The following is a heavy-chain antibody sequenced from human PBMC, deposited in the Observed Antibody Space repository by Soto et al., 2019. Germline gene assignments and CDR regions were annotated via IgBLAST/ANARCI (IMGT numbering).Heavy chain of an antibody. J-gene: IGHJ6*02. Sequence: PSKTLSLTCTVSGGCTSSHYYNRVRKAPGKGLEWIGHIYYRGSTSYNPSLRSRSTISVDTSNNRFSLELNSLTTADTAVYYCARDGREASGMDVWGQGT. D-gene: IGHD1-26*01. CDR2: IYYRGST. CDR3: ARDGREASGMDV. V-gene: IGHV4-59*11. CDR1: GGCTSSHY.